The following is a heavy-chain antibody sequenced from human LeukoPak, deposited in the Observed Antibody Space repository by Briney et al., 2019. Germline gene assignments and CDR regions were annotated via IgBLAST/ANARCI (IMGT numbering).Heavy chain of an antibody. Sequence: ASVKVSCKASGYTFTSYDINWVRQATGQGLEWMGWMNPNSGNTGYAQKYQGRVTMTRNTSISTAYMELSSLRSEDTAVYYCARDFPRSTSCLGYWGQGTLVTVSS. J-gene: IGHJ4*02. CDR3: ARDFPRSTSCLGY. V-gene: IGHV1-8*01. D-gene: IGHD2-2*01. CDR1: GYTFTSYD. CDR2: MNPNSGNT.